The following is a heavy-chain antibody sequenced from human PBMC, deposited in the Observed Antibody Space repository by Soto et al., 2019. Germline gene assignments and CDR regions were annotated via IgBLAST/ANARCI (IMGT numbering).Heavy chain of an antibody. J-gene: IGHJ4*02. V-gene: IGHV4-31*03. CDR2: VHYSGTI. D-gene: IGHD2-21*02. Sequence: QVQVQESGPGLVKPSKTLSLTCTVSGDSIINGIYYWTWIRQHPGNGLEWIGHVHYSGTIYYNPTLTSSVTMSVDTSKNQVSLELSSVTVADTAVSYCVRGADRYKCGFWGQGTLVTVSS. CDR1: GDSIINGIYY. CDR3: VRGADRYKCGF.